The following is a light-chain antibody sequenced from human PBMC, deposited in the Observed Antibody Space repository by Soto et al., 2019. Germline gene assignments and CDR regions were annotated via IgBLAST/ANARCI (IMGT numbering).Light chain of an antibody. CDR2: DAS. V-gene: IGKV3-11*01. J-gene: IGKJ5*01. CDR1: QGVSNH. Sequence: EIVLTQSPATLSLSPGERATLSCRASQGVSNHLAWYQQKPGQAPRLLIYDASNRATGIPARFSGSGSGTDFTLTISSLEPEDFAVYYCQQRSTWPPDFGQGTRLEIK. CDR3: QQRSTWPPD.